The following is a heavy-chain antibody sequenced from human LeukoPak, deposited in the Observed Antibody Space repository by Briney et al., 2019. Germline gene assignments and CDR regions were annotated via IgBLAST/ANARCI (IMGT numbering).Heavy chain of an antibody. V-gene: IGHV1-46*01. CDR3: ARVQERYSYGPSSDTVFAY. J-gene: IGHJ4*02. Sequence: ASVKVSFKASGYTFTSYYMHWVRQAPGQGLEWMGIINPSGGSTSYAQKFQGRVTMTRDMSTSTVYMELSILRSEDTAVYYCARVQERYSYGPSSDTVFAYWGQGTLVTVTS. D-gene: IGHD5-18*01. CDR2: INPSGGST. CDR1: GYTFTSYY.